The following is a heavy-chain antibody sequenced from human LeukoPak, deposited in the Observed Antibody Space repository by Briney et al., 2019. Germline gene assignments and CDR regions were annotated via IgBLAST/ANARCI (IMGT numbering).Heavy chain of an antibody. CDR2: IYYSGST. D-gene: IGHD2-15*01. Sequence: SETLSLTCTVSGGSISSYYWSWIRQPPGKGLEWIGYIYYSGSTNYNPSLKSRVTISVDTSKNQFSLKLSSATAADTAVYYCASAYCSGGSCYSEDDYYYYGMDVWGKGTTVTVSS. CDR1: GGSISSYY. J-gene: IGHJ6*04. V-gene: IGHV4-59*01. CDR3: ASAYCSGGSCYSEDDYYYYGMDV.